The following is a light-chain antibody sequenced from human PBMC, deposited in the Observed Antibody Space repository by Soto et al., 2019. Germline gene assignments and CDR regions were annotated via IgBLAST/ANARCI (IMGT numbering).Light chain of an antibody. CDR1: QSVSGW. V-gene: IGKV1-5*03. Sequence: DIQMTQSPSTLSASVGDTVTVTCRASQSVSGWLAWYQQKPGEAPKLLLYKASSLDSGVPSRFSGSGSGTEFTLTISSLQPDDFATYYCQQYNSYQIAFGQGTRLEIK. J-gene: IGKJ5*01. CDR2: KAS. CDR3: QQYNSYQIA.